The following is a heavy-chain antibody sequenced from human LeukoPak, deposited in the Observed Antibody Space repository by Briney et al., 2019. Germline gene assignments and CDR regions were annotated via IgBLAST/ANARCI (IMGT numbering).Heavy chain of an antibody. Sequence: SGPSLVNPTQSLTLTCTFSGFSLSTSGVGVGWIRQPPGKALGWLALIYWDDDKRYSPSLKSRLTITKDTSKNQVVLTMTNMDPVDTATYYCAHIPGLPAADAFDIWGQGTMVTVSS. CDR3: AHIPGLPAADAFDI. J-gene: IGHJ3*02. CDR1: GFSLSTSGVG. V-gene: IGHV2-5*02. CDR2: IYWDDDK. D-gene: IGHD2-2*01.